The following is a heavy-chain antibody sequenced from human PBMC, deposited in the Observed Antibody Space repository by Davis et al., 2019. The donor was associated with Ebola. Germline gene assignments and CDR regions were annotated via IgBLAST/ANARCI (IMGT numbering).Heavy chain of an antibody. CDR1: GFTFSYYG. D-gene: IGHD3/OR15-3a*01. J-gene: IGHJ4*02. V-gene: IGHV3-23*01. CDR2: ISVTGDYT. CDR3: TKAVWLDWLSADPLFDY. Sequence: GESLKISCAASGFTFSYYGMSWVRQAPGKGLERISTISVTGDYTYYADSVKGRFTVSRDNSNNTLYLQMSSLRVEDTAVYYCTKAVWLDWLSADPLFDYWGQGTLVAVSS.